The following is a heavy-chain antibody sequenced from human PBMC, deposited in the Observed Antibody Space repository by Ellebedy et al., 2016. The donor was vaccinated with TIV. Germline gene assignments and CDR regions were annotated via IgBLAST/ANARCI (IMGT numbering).Heavy chain of an antibody. CDR1: GFTVSNNY. J-gene: IGHJ4*02. V-gene: IGHV3-53*01. CDR3: ARGVLSGY. CDR2: IYSGGST. D-gene: IGHD2/OR15-2a*01. Sequence: GESLKISCAASGFTVSNNYISWVRQAPGKGLEWVSVIYSGGSTYYADSVKGRFTISRDNSENTVYLQMNSLRAEDTAVYYCARGVLSGYWGQGTLVTVSS.